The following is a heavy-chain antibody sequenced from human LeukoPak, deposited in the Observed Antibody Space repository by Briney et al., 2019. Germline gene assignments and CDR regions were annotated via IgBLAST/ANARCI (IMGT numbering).Heavy chain of an antibody. CDR1: GFTFSSYA. D-gene: IGHD3-22*01. Sequence: GGSLRLSCAASGFTFSSYAMSWVRQAPGKGLEWVSGNSWNSGSIGYADSVKGRFTISRDNAKNSLYLQMNSLRAEDTALYYCAKASSSGQMINWFDPWGQGTLVTVSS. CDR3: AKASSSGQMINWFDP. CDR2: NSWNSGSI. V-gene: IGHV3-9*01. J-gene: IGHJ5*02.